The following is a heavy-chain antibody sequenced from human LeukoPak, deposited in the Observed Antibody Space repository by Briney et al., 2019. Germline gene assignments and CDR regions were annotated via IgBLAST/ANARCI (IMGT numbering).Heavy chain of an antibody. V-gene: IGHV1-24*01. CDR1: GYTLTELS. J-gene: IGHJ4*02. D-gene: IGHD6-19*01. Sequence: ASVKVSCKVSGYTLTELSMHWVRQAPGKGLEWMGGFDPEDGETIYAQKFQGRVTMTEDTSTDTAYMELSSLRSEDTAVYYCARDGSSGWYFENDYWGQGTLVTVSS. CDR2: FDPEDGET. CDR3: ARDGSSGWYFENDY.